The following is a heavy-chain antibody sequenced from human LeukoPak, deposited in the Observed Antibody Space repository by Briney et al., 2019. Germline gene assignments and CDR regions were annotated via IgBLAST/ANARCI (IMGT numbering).Heavy chain of an antibody. J-gene: IGHJ5*02. CDR3: ARGSIVNMIVVVENNWFDP. CDR2: IYYSGST. D-gene: IGHD3-22*01. CDR1: GGSISSSSYY. Sequence: PSETLSLTCTVSGGSISSSSYYWGWIRQPPGKGLEWIGSIYYSGSTYYNPSLKSRVTISVDTSKNQFSLKLSSVTAADTAVYYCARGSIVNMIVVVENNWFDPWGQGTLVTVSS. V-gene: IGHV4-39*07.